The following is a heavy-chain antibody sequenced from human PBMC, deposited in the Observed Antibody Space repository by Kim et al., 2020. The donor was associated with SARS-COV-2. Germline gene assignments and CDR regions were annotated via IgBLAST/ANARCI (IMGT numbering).Heavy chain of an antibody. Sequence: SLKSRVIISVDTSKNEFSLKLTSVTAADTAIYYCARGGNGSQSWRYYIDYWGQGTLVTVSA. D-gene: IGHD3-10*01. CDR3: ARGGNGSQSWRYYIDY. J-gene: IGHJ4*02. V-gene: IGHV4-59*09.